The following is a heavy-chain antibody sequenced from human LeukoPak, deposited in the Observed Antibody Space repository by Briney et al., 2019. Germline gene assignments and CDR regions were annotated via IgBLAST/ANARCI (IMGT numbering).Heavy chain of an antibody. CDR2: IRNSGSTT. CDR1: GFTFDDYY. CDR3: ARHGRGSRAEDY. V-gene: IGHV3-11*01. Sequence: PGGSLRLSCAASGFTFDDYYMTWIRQAPGKGLEWVSDIRNSGSTTYYADSVKGRFTISRDNAKNLLYLQMNSLRAEDTAVYYCARHGRGSRAEDYWGQGTLVTISS. J-gene: IGHJ4*02. D-gene: IGHD2/OR15-2a*01.